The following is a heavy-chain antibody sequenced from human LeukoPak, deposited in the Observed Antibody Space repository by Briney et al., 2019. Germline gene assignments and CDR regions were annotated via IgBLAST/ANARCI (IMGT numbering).Heavy chain of an antibody. J-gene: IGHJ4*02. Sequence: ASVKVSCKASGGTFSSYAISWVRQAPGQGLEWMGWINPNSGGTNYAQKFQGRVTMTRDTSISTAYMELSRLRSDDTAVYYCARSVRRVAARPFDYWGQGTLVTVSS. CDR3: ARSVRRVAARPFDY. D-gene: IGHD6-6*01. CDR1: GGTFSSYA. CDR2: INPNSGGT. V-gene: IGHV1-2*02.